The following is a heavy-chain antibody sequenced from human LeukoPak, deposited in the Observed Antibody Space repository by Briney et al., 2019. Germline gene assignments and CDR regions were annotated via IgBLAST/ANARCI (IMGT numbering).Heavy chain of an antibody. V-gene: IGHV4-61*02. Sequence: SETLSLTCTVSGGSISSGSYYWSWIRQPAGKGLEWIGRIYTSGSTNYNPSLKSRVTISVDTSKNQFSLKLSSVTAADTAVYYCAREEHYDFWSGYTPWGQGTLVTVSS. CDR1: GGSISSGSYY. CDR2: IYTSGST. CDR3: AREEHYDFWSGYTP. D-gene: IGHD3-3*01. J-gene: IGHJ5*02.